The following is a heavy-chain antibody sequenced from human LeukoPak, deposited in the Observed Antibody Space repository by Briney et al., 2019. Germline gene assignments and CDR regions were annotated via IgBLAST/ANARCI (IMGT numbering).Heavy chain of an antibody. CDR3: ARVAWHSRSWYVSWFDH. CDR1: GYTFSNYW. Sequence: HGDPLKISFKGSGYTFSNYWSGWVRQMPGKGLEWMGIIYPDDSDTRYSPSCQGQFTISADKSISTAYVQWSSLKASDTAMYYCARVAWHSRSWYVSWFDHWGQGTLVTVSS. J-gene: IGHJ5*02. CDR2: IYPDDSDT. V-gene: IGHV5-51*01. D-gene: IGHD6-13*01.